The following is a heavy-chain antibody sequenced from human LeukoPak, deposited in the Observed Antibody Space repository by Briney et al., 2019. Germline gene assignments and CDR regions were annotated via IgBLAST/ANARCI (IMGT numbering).Heavy chain of an antibody. CDR2: IYSGGST. V-gene: IGHV3-66*04. Sequence: GGSLRLSCAASGFTVSSNYMSWVRQAPGKGLEWVSVIYSGGSTYYADSVKGRFTISRDNSKNTLYLQMNSLRAEDTAVYYCARQRKGRDGPRFDYWGQGTLVTVSS. CDR1: GFTVSSNY. CDR3: ARQRKGRDGPRFDY. J-gene: IGHJ4*02. D-gene: IGHD5-24*01.